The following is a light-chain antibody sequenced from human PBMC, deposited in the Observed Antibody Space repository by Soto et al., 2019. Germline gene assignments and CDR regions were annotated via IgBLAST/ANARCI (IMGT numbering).Light chain of an antibody. CDR3: QQYGSSPPYT. CDR2: GAS. Sequence: EIVLTQSPGTLSLSPGERATLSCRASQSISSSYLAWYQQKPGQAPRLLIYGASSRATGIPDRFSGSGSGTDFTLTISRLEPEDFAVYYCQQYGSSPPYTVGQGNKL. J-gene: IGKJ2*01. V-gene: IGKV3-20*01. CDR1: QSISSSY.